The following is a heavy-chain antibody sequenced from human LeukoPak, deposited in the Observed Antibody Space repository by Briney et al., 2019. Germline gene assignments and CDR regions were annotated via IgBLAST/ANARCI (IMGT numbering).Heavy chain of an antibody. CDR2: IYSGGST. D-gene: IGHD6-19*01. V-gene: IGHV3-53*01. Sequence: PGGSLRLSCAASGFTVSSNYMSWVRQAPGKGLEWVSVIYSGGSTYYADSVKGRFTISRDNSKNTLYLQMNSLRAEDTAVYYCARELSSGWVDYFDYWGQGTLVTVSS. CDR1: GFTVSSNY. CDR3: ARELSSGWVDYFDY. J-gene: IGHJ4*02.